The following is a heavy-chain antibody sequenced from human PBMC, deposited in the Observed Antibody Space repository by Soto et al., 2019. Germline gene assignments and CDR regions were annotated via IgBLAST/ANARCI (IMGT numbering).Heavy chain of an antibody. CDR3: ARSGYYDYIWGSYRSDYFDY. V-gene: IGHV3-66*01. D-gene: IGHD3-16*02. Sequence: EVQLVESGGGLVQPGGSLRLSCAASGFTVSSNYMSWVRQAPGKGLEWVSVIYSGGSTYYADSVKGRFTISRDNSKNTLYLQMNSLRAEDTAVYYCARSGYYDYIWGSYRSDYFDYWGQGTLVTVSS. CDR1: GFTVSSNY. CDR2: IYSGGST. J-gene: IGHJ4*02.